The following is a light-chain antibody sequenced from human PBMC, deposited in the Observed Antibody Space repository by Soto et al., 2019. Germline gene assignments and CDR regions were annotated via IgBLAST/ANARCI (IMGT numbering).Light chain of an antibody. Sequence: EVVLTQSPGTLSLSPGDRATLSCRASQSVSSSYLAWYQHRPGQAPRLLIYGASRRAAGIPHRFSASGSGTEFTLIISSLQSEDFAVYYCQQYHYWYTFGQGTQLEIK. V-gene: IGKV3-20*01. CDR1: QSVSSSY. CDR2: GAS. J-gene: IGKJ2*01. CDR3: QQYHYWYT.